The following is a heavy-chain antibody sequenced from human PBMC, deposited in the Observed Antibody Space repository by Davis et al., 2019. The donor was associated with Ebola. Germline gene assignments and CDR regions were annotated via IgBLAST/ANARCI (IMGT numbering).Heavy chain of an antibody. J-gene: IGHJ4*02. D-gene: IGHD6-19*01. V-gene: IGHV3-21*01. Sequence: GESLKISCAASGFTFSSYSMNWVRQAPGKGLEWVSSISSSSSYIYYADSVKGRFTISRDNAKNSLYLQMNSLRAEDTAVYYCAKDVLAVAGTGVWGQGTLVTVSS. CDR2: ISSSSSYI. CDR1: GFTFSSYS. CDR3: AKDVLAVAGTGV.